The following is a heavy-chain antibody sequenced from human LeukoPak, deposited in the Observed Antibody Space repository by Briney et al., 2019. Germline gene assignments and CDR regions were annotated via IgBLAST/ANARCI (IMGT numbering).Heavy chain of an antibody. D-gene: IGHD3-3*01. CDR3: ARIYYDFWSGPYA. J-gene: IGHJ5*02. CDR1: GYTFTGYY. CDR2: IKPNSGGT. V-gene: IGHV1-2*02. Sequence: ASVKVSCKASGYTFTGYYMHWVRQAPGKGLEGMGWIKPNSGGTNYAQKFQGRVTMTRDTSISTAYMELSRLRSDDTAVYYCARIYYDFWSGPYAWGQGTLVTVSS.